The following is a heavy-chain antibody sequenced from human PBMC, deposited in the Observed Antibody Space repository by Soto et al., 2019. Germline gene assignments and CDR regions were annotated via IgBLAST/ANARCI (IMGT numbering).Heavy chain of an antibody. J-gene: IGHJ4*02. CDR2: IYPGDSDT. CDR3: ARSNIRGGRGGDAFDY. CDR1: GYSFTSYW. D-gene: IGHD2-21*02. Sequence: GDSLKISCKGSGYSFTSYWIGWVRQMPGKGLEWMGIIYPGDSDTRYSPSFQGQVTISADKSISTAYLQWSSLKASDTAMYYCARSNIRGGRGGDAFDYWGQGTLVTVSS. V-gene: IGHV5-51*01.